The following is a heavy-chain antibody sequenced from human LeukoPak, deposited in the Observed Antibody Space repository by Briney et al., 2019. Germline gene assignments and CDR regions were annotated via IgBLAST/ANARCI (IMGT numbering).Heavy chain of an antibody. CDR3: ARGPTYYYGSGSYLNP. J-gene: IGHJ5*02. V-gene: IGHV4-39*07. CDR1: GGSISSSSYY. CDR2: IYYSGST. D-gene: IGHD3-10*01. Sequence: PSETLSLTCTVSGGSISSSSYYWGWIRQPPGKGLEWIGSIYYSGSTYYNPSLKSRVTISVDTSKNQFSLKLSSVTAADTAVYYCARGPTYYYGSGSYLNPWGQGTLVTVSS.